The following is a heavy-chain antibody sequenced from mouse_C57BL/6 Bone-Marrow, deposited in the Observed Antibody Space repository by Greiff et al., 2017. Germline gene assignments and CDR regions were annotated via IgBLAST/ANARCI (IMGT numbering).Heavy chain of an antibody. CDR2: IDPSDSYT. CDR3: ARRLLYFDY. Sequence: VQLQQPGAELVKPGASVKLSCKASGYTFPSYWMQWVKQRPGQGLEWIGEIDPSDSYTNYNQKFKGKATLTVDTSSSTAYMQLSSLTSEDSAVYYCARRLLYFDYWGQGTTLTVSS. J-gene: IGHJ2*01. V-gene: IGHV1-50*01. D-gene: IGHD2-13*01. CDR1: GYTFPSYW.